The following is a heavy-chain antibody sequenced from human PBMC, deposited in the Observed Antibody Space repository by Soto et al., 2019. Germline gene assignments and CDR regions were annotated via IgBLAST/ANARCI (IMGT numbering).Heavy chain of an antibody. Sequence: GSLRLSCAASGFTFSSYAMSWVRQAPGEGLEWVSDISGSGGSTYYADSVKGRFTISRDNSKNTLYLQMNSLRAEDTAVYYCAKRTDEGIDYWGQGTLVTVSS. D-gene: IGHD2-21*02. CDR2: ISGSGGST. CDR1: GFTFSSYA. J-gene: IGHJ4*02. V-gene: IGHV3-23*01. CDR3: AKRTDEGIDY.